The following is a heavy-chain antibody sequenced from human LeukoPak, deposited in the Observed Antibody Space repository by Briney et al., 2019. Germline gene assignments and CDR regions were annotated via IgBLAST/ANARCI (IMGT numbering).Heavy chain of an antibody. CDR2: INHSGST. CDR3: ARGVPYRFRGVKFDY. J-gene: IGHJ4*02. V-gene: IGHV4-34*01. CDR1: GGSFSGYY. D-gene: IGHD3-10*01. Sequence: SETLSLTCAVYGGSFSGYYWSWIRQPPGKGLEWIGEINHSGSTNYNPSLKSRVTISVDTSKNQFSLKLSSVTAADTAVYYCARGVPYRFRGVKFDYWGQGTLVTVSS.